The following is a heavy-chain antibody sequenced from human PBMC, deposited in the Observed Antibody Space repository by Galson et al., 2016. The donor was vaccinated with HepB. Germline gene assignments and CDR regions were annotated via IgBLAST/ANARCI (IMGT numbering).Heavy chain of an antibody. CDR1: GYTFTNYD. Sequence: SVKVSCKASGYTFTNYDINWVRQATGQGLEWMGWMNPNSGNTGYAQKFQGRVTMTRNTSITTAYMELSSLRSEDTAVYYCARVEHCRGGTCSYRVDSWGQGTLLTVSS. D-gene: IGHD2-15*01. V-gene: IGHV1-8*01. J-gene: IGHJ4*02. CDR3: ARVEHCRGGTCSYRVDS. CDR2: MNPNSGNT.